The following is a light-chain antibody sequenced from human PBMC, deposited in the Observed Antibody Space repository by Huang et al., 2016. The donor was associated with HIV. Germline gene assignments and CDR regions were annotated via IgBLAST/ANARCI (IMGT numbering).Light chain of an antibody. CDR3: QQTYRTPPYT. CDR2: GTS. J-gene: IGKJ2*01. CDR1: QVISSY. Sequence: DIQMTQSPSSLSASIGDRVTITCRASQVISSYLNWYQQKPGKAPKLLIYGTSNLQSGVPSRFSGSGSGTDFTLTISSLQPEDFATYYCQQTYRTPPYTFGQGTKLEIK. V-gene: IGKV1-39*01.